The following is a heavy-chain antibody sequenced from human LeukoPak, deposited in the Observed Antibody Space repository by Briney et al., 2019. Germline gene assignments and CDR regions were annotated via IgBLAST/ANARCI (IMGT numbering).Heavy chain of an antibody. J-gene: IGHJ3*02. CDR3: ARVRTTVKRRAFDI. Sequence: SETLSLTCAVYGGSFSGYYWSWIRQPPGKGLEWIGEINHSGSTNYNPSLKSRVTISVDTSKNQFSLKLSSVTAADTAVYYCARVRTTVKRRAFDIWGQGTMVNVSS. CDR2: INHSGST. V-gene: IGHV4-34*01. CDR1: GGSFSGYY. D-gene: IGHD4-17*01.